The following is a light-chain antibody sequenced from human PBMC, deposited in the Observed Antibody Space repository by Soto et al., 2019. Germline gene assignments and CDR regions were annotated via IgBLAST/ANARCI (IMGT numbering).Light chain of an antibody. J-gene: IGLJ1*01. CDR2: EVS. CDR3: SSKTSSSTLSFV. CDR1: SSDVGGYNY. Sequence: QSVLTQPASVSGSPGQSITISCTGTSSDVGGYNYVSWYQQLPGKAPKLMIYEVSNRPSGVSNRFSGSKSGNTASLTISGLQAEDEGDYYCSSKTSSSTLSFVFGAGTKLTVL. V-gene: IGLV2-14*01.